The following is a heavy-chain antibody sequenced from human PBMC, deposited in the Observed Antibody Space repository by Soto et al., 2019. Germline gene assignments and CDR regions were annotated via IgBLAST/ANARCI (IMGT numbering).Heavy chain of an antibody. CDR3: ARGYDTITYYYGSGSRDHLLFDY. J-gene: IGHJ4*02. Sequence: QVQLQESGPGLVKPSQTLSLTCTVSGGSISSGDYYWSWIRQPPGKGLEWIGYIYYSGSTYYNPSLKSRVTISVDTSKNQFSLKLSSVTAADTAVYYCARGYDTITYYYGSGSRDHLLFDYWGQGTLVTVSS. V-gene: IGHV4-30-4*01. CDR2: IYYSGST. CDR1: GGSISSGDYY. D-gene: IGHD3-10*01.